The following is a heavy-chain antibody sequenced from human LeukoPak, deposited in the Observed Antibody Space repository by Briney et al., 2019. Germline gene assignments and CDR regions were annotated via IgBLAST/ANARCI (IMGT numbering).Heavy chain of an antibody. J-gene: IGHJ5*02. D-gene: IGHD6-13*01. CDR2: IYHSGST. CDR1: GGSISSSNW. V-gene: IGHV4-4*02. CDR3: ARLDRDSSSWWGYNWFDP. Sequence: SGTLSLTCAVSGGSISSSNWWSWVRQPPGKGLEWIGEIYHSGSTNYNPSLKSRVTISVDESKNQFSLKLSSVTAADTAVYYCARLDRDSSSWWGYNWFDPWGQGTLVTVSS.